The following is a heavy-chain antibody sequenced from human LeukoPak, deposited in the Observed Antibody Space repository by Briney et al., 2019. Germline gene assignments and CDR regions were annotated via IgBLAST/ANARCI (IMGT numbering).Heavy chain of an antibody. V-gene: IGHV3-30-3*01. J-gene: IGHJ4*02. CDR2: ISYDGSNK. CDR3: ARDQGIAAAIFDY. D-gene: IGHD6-13*01. Sequence: PGGSLRLSCAASGFTFSSYAMSWVRQAPGKGLEWVAVISYDGSNKYYADSVKGRFTISRDSSKNTLYLQMNSLRAEDTAVYYCARDQGIAAAIFDYWGQGTLVTVSS. CDR1: GFTFSSYA.